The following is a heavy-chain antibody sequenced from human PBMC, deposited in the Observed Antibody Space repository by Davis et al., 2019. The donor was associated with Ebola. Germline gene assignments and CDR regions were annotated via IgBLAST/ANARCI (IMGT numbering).Heavy chain of an antibody. CDR1: GLTFSSDW. J-gene: IGHJ4*02. CDR3: ASRRGGPQNGWDILAGYP. Sequence: PGGSLRLSCAASGLTFSSDWMHWVRHVPGKGLVWVSRMNSDGSTTRYADSVKGRFTISRDNAKNSLYLQMNSLRAEDTAVYYCASRRGGPQNGWDILAGYPWGQGTLVTVSS. D-gene: IGHD3-9*01. V-gene: IGHV3-74*01. CDR2: MNSDGSTT.